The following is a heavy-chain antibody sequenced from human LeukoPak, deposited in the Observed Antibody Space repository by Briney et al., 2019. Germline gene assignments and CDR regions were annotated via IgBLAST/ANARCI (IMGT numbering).Heavy chain of an antibody. CDR2: IYYGGST. D-gene: IGHD6-6*01. Sequence: SETLSLTCTVSGGPISTYYWTWIRQPPGKGLEWIGYIYYGGSTNYNPSLKSRVTISVDTSKNQFSLKLSSVTAADTAVYYCARRLSSSAADDAFNIWGQGTMVTVSS. CDR3: ARRLSSSAADDAFNI. J-gene: IGHJ3*02. CDR1: GGPISTYY. V-gene: IGHV4-59*08.